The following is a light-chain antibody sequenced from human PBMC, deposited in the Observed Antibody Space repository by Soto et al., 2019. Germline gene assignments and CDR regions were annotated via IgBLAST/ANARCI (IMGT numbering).Light chain of an antibody. CDR1: QSISSY. Sequence: IHMTQSPSSLSATLGDRATITFRASQSISSYLNWYQQKPGKAPNLLIYTASTLQSGVPSRFSGSGSGTDFTLTISSLQPEDFATYYCIQDYNYPLTFGGGTKVDI. V-gene: IGKV1-6*01. CDR2: TAS. CDR3: IQDYNYPLT. J-gene: IGKJ4*01.